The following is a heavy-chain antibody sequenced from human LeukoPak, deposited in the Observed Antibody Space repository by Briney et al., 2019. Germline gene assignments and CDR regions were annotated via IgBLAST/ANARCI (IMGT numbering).Heavy chain of an antibody. CDR2: SYYSGST. Sequence: PSETLSLTCTVSGGSISSSSYYWGWIRQPPGKGLEWIGSSYYSGSTYYNPSLKSRVTISVDTSKNQFSLKLSSVTAADTAVYYCANDFWSGSRRFDPWGQGTLVTVSS. D-gene: IGHD3-3*01. CDR3: ANDFWSGSRRFDP. V-gene: IGHV4-39*01. CDR1: GGSISSSSYY. J-gene: IGHJ5*02.